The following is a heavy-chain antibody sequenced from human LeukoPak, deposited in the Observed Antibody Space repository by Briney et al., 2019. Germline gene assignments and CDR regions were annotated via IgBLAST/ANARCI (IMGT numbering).Heavy chain of an antibody. CDR3: ARGSSSFAATTNWFDP. J-gene: IGHJ5*02. CDR1: GYTFTSYG. Sequence: ASVEVSCKASGYTFTSYGISWVRQAPGQGLEWMGWISAYNGNTNYAQKLQGRVTMTTDTSTSTAYMELRSLRSDDTAVYYCARGSSSFAATTNWFDPWGQGTLVTVSS. CDR2: ISAYNGNT. D-gene: IGHD5-12*01. V-gene: IGHV1-18*01.